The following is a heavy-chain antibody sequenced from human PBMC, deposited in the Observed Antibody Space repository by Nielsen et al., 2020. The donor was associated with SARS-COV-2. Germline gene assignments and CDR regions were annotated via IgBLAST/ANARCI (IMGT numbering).Heavy chain of an antibody. J-gene: IGHJ6*02. CDR1: GYTFTSYD. V-gene: IGHV1-2*02. CDR3: ARLESLSGWYLYYGMDV. Sequence: ASVKVSCKASGYTFTSYDINWVRQAPGQGLEWMGWINPNSGGTNYAQKFQGRVTMTRDTSISTAYMELSRLRSDDTAVYYCARLESLSGWYLYYGMDVWGQGTTVTVSS. CDR2: INPNSGGT. D-gene: IGHD6-19*01.